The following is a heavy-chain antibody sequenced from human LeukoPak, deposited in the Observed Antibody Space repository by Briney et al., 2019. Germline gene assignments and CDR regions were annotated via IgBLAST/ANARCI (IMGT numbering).Heavy chain of an antibody. CDR2: IYYSGNT. CDR3: ARHVNPSITMVRGVIRWFDH. Sequence: KASETLSLTCTVSGGSISSSSYYWGWTRQPPGKGLEWIGRIYYSGNTFYNPSLKSRVTISVDTSKNHFSLRLSSVTAADTAVYYCARHVNPSITMVRGVIRWFDHWGQGTLVTVSS. J-gene: IGHJ5*02. CDR1: GGSISSSSYY. V-gene: IGHV4-39*01. D-gene: IGHD3-10*01.